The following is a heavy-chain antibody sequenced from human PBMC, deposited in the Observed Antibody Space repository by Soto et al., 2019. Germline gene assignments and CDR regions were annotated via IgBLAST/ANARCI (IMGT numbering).Heavy chain of an antibody. J-gene: IGHJ1*01. CDR3: ARERPSHSSCGAQYVQL. V-gene: IGHV4-59*01. CDR2: MLDNGGT. D-gene: IGHD6-19*01. Sequence: NTSETLSLTCTVSGGSISSYYWSWIRQPPGKGLEWIGYMLDNGGTNYNPSLKSRVSISVDMSKNQLSLKLSSVTTADTAVYYCARERPSHSSCGAQYVQLWGQGPLVTVSS. CDR1: GGSISSYY.